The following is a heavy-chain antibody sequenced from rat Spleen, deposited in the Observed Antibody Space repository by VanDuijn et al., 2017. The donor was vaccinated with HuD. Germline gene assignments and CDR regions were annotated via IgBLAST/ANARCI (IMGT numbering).Heavy chain of an antibody. D-gene: IGHD4-3*01. CDR2: IWTGGGT. CDR1: GFSLISHS. J-gene: IGHJ2*01. Sequence: QVQLKESGPGLVQPSQTLSLICTVSGFSLISHSVHWVRQPPGKSLVWMGTIWTGGGTNYNSAVQSRLSISRDTSKSQVFLKMNSLQPEDTGTYHCARHPPSFGVRGFDYWGQGVMVTVSS. CDR3: ARHPPSFGVRGFDY. V-gene: IGHV2-72*01.